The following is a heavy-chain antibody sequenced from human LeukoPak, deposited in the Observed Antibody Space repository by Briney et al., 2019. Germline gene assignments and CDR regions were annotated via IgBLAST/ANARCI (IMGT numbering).Heavy chain of an antibody. V-gene: IGHV3-21*01. J-gene: IGHJ5*02. CDR1: GFTFSSYS. D-gene: IGHD2-2*02. Sequence: PGGSLRLSCAASGFTFSSYSMNWVRQAPGKGLEWVSSISSSSSYIYYADSVKGRFTISRDNAKNSLYLQMNSLRAEDTAVYYCFGYCSSTSCYISESFAPWGQGTLVTVSS. CDR2: ISSSSSYI. CDR3: FGYCSSTSCYISESFAP.